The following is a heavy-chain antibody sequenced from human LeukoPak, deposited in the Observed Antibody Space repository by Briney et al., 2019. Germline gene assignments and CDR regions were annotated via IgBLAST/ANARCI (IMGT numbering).Heavy chain of an antibody. CDR3: ARGGLNSNFFDS. D-gene: IGHD4-11*01. Sequence: SETLSLTCAVYGGSFSGYYWSWIRQPPGKGLEWIGEINDSGGTRYIPSLKSRVTVSADTSKNQFSLKVNSVTAADTAFYYCARGGLNSNFFDSWGQGTLVTVSS. CDR2: INDSGGT. CDR1: GGSFSGYY. V-gene: IGHV4-34*01. J-gene: IGHJ4*02.